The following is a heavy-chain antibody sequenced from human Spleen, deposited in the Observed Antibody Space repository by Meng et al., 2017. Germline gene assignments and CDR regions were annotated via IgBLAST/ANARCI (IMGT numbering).Heavy chain of an antibody. CDR1: GDSVTSGNYY. CDR3: ARDPHTTGTYDL. D-gene: IGHD1-1*01. CDR2: IYYTGST. J-gene: IGHJ5*02. Sequence: HVQLQQWGAGLLKPSDTLSLTCPVSGDSVTSGNYYWSWLRQPPGKGLEWIGYIYYTGSTNYNPSLKSRLTMSIDTSKNLFSLKLTSVTAAETAVYYCARDPHTTGTYDLWGQGTLVTVSS. V-gene: IGHV4-61*03.